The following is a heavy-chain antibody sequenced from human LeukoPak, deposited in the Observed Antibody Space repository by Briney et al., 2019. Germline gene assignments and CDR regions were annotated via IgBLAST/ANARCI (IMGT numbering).Heavy chain of an antibody. CDR1: GFRFSSYA. Sequence: GGSLRLSCAASGFRFSSYAMSWVRQAPGKGLEWVSAISGSGVSTYYADSVKGRFTISRDNSKNTLYLQMNSLRAEDTAVYYCARDPTYYYGSGGVYFDYWGQGTLVTVSS. V-gene: IGHV3-23*01. J-gene: IGHJ4*02. CDR3: ARDPTYYYGSGGVYFDY. CDR2: ISGSGVST. D-gene: IGHD3-10*01.